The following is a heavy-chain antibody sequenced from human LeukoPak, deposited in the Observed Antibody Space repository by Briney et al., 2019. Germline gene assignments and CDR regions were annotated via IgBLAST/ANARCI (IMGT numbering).Heavy chain of an antibody. Sequence: GGSLRLSCAASGFTVSSNYMSWVRQAPGKGLEWVSVIYSGSSTYYADSVKGRFTISRDNSKNTLYLQMNSLRAEDTAVYYCASPPPYCSSTSCYLDYWGQGTLVTVSS. CDR1: GFTVSSNY. CDR3: ASPPPYCSSTSCYLDY. V-gene: IGHV3-53*01. J-gene: IGHJ4*02. D-gene: IGHD2-2*01. CDR2: IYSGSST.